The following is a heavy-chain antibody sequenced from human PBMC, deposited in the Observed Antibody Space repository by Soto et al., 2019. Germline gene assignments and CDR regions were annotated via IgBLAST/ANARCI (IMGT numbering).Heavy chain of an antibody. V-gene: IGHV3-23*01. CDR1: GFNFKAYA. CDR3: AKDEGTSSTVFDY. CDR2: ITATDGNT. J-gene: IGHJ4*02. D-gene: IGHD6-6*01. Sequence: VGSLRLSCVASGFNFKAYAMGWVRQAPGKGLEWVSSITATDGNTCYADSVRGRFTISRDNSRNSLFLQMNGLRPEDSALYYCAKDEGTSSTVFDYWGQGTLVTVSS.